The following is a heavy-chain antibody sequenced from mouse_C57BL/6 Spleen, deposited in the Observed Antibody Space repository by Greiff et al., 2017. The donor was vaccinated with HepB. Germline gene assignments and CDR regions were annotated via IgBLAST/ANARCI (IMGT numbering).Heavy chain of an antibody. J-gene: IGHJ1*03. V-gene: IGHV1-63*01. CDR1: GYTFTNYW. CDR3: AREMGRGYFDV. D-gene: IGHD4-1*01. CDR2: IYPGGGYT. Sequence: QVQQQSGAELVRPGTSVKMSCKASGYTFTNYWIGWAKQRPGHGLEWIGDIYPGGGYTNYNEKFKGKATLAADKSSSTAYMQCSSLTSEDSAIYYCAREMGRGYFDVWGTGTTVTVSS.